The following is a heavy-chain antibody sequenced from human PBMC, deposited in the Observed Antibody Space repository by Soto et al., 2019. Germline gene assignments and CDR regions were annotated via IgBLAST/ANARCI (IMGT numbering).Heavy chain of an antibody. Sequence: GGSLRLSCAASGFTFSSYAMSWVRQAPGKGLEWVSAISGSGGSTYYADSVKGRFTISRDNSKNTLYLQMNSLRAEDTAVYYCARAPLPPTIFGVVTQHYYYYYGMDVWGQGTTVTV. CDR3: ARAPLPPTIFGVVTQHYYYYYGMDV. D-gene: IGHD3-3*01. CDR2: ISGSGGST. V-gene: IGHV3-23*01. CDR1: GFTFSSYA. J-gene: IGHJ6*02.